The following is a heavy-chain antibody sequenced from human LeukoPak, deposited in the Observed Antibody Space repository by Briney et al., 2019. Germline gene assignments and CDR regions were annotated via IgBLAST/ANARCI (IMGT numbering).Heavy chain of an antibody. CDR3: ASNIIAAAGDKQLKRWFDP. D-gene: IGHD6-13*01. V-gene: IGHV4-39*01. CDR1: GGSISSSPYY. CDR2: MYYSGST. Sequence: PSETLSRTCTVSGGSISSSPYYWGWIRQPPGKGLEWIGSMYYSGSTYYNPSLESRVTISVDTSKNQFSLKLTSVTAADTALYYCASNIIAAAGDKQLKRWFDPWGQGTLVTVSS. J-gene: IGHJ5*02.